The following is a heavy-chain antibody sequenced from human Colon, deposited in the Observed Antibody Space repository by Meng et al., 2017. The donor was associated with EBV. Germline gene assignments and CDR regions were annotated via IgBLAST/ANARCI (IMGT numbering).Heavy chain of an antibody. Sequence: QLRLKVSRPGLVKPSQTPSLPCTVSGGSINSGDYYWSWIRQPPGKGLEWIGYIYYTGSTYYNPSLKSRVTISMDTSKNQFSLRLSSVTAADTAVYYCARNYYFDYWGQGTLVTVSS. CDR1: GGSINSGDYY. CDR3: ARNYYFDY. CDR2: IYYTGST. J-gene: IGHJ4*02. V-gene: IGHV4-30-4*01.